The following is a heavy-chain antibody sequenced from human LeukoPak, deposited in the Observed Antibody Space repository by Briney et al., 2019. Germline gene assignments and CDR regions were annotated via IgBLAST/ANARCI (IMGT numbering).Heavy chain of an antibody. Sequence: GASVKVSCKASGYTFTGHYIHWVRQAPGQGLEWMGWIHPNTGGTKYARKFQGRVTMTRDTSSSTAYMELSSLRSDDTAVYYCARDETTVTTGYYYYYMDVWGKGTTVTVSS. V-gene: IGHV1-2*02. CDR2: IHPNTGGT. CDR1: GYTFTGHY. CDR3: ARDETTVTTGYYYYYMDV. D-gene: IGHD4-17*01. J-gene: IGHJ6*03.